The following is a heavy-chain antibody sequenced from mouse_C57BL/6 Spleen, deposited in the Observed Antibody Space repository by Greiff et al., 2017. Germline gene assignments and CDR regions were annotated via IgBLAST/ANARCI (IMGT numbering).Heavy chain of an antibody. D-gene: IGHD3-2*02. Sequence: VQLKESGAELVKPGASVKLSCTASGFNIKGYYMHWVKQRPEQGLEWIGRIDPEDGDTKYAPKFQGKATITADTSSTTAYLQLSSLTSEDTAVYYCAEGSGYDYAMDYWGQGTSVTVSS. J-gene: IGHJ4*01. CDR1: GFNIKGYY. CDR2: IDPEDGDT. CDR3: AEGSGYDYAMDY. V-gene: IGHV14-2*01.